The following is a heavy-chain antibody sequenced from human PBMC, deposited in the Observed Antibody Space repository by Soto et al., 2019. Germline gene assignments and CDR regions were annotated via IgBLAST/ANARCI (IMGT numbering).Heavy chain of an antibody. V-gene: IGHV3-23*01. J-gene: IGHJ4*02. Sequence: EVQLLESGGDLIQPGGSLRLSCAASGFTFNIYAMTWVRQAPGKGLEWVSSISRYGDFTYYADSVEGRFTISRDNSKNKLYVQTNRLRTDDTAVDYGAKDRYWDHASRGDLFDNWGQGPLVTVSS. CDR1: GFTFNIYA. D-gene: IGHD2-21*02. CDR3: AKDRYWDHASRGDLFDN. CDR2: ISRYGDFT.